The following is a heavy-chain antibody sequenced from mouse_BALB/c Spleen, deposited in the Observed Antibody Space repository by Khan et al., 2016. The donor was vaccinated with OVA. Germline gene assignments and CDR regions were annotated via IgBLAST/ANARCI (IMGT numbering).Heavy chain of an antibody. D-gene: IGHD2-1*01. CDR2: IFPGTGTT. V-gene: IGHV1S132*01. J-gene: IGHJ3*01. CDR3: ARGYFGNYEFVY. Sequence: QVQLQQSGAEVVKPGASVKLSCKTTGYTFTSYWIQWIEQRPGQGLGWIGQIFPGTGTTYYNENFKGKATLTVDTSSSTAYMQLSSLTSEDSAVYFCARGYFGNYEFVYWGQGTLVTGSP. CDR1: GYTFTSYW.